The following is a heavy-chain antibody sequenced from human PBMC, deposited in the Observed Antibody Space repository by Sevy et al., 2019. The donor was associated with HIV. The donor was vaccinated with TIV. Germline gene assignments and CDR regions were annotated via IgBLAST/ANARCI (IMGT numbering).Heavy chain of an antibody. Sequence: GGSLRLSCAASGFMFSNYAMSWVRQAPGKGLEWVSSVSGSGDSTYHTDSVKGRFTISRDNSKNILYLQMNSLRAEDTAVYYCAKGALSSGNIVGASKIDYWGQGTLVTVSS. CDR1: GFMFSNYA. V-gene: IGHV3-23*01. D-gene: IGHD1-26*01. CDR2: VSGSGDST. CDR3: AKGALSSGNIVGASKIDY. J-gene: IGHJ4*02.